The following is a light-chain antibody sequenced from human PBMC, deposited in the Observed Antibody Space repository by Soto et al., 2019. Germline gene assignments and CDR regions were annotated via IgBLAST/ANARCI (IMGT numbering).Light chain of an antibody. J-gene: IGKJ4*02. CDR3: QHDETCSET. Sequence: DIPFSHTPTTLSVSLAYTGTITCRASQSISSWLAWYQQKPGKAPKLLIYDASSLPRGVPSRFSGSGSGTKFTLTIASLQPDDFATYYCQHDETCSETFGAGTKVDI. CDR2: DAS. CDR1: QSISSW. V-gene: IGKV1-5*01.